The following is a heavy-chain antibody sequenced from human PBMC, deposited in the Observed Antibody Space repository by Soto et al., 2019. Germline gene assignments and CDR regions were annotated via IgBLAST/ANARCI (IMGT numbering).Heavy chain of an antibody. CDR1: GFTFSSYG. CDR2: ISYDGSNK. Sequence: GGSLRLSCAASGFTFSSYGMHWVRQAPGKGLEWVAVISYDGSNKYYADSVKGRFTISRDNSKNTLYLQMNSLRAEDTAVYYCAKSGAVAHYFDYWGQGTLVTVSS. V-gene: IGHV3-30*18. CDR3: AKSGAVAHYFDY. J-gene: IGHJ4*02. D-gene: IGHD6-19*01.